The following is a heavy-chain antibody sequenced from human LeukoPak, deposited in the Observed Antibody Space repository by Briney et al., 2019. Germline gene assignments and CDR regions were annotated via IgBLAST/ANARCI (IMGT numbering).Heavy chain of an antibody. Sequence: PGGSLRLSCSASGFTFIYYAMHWVRQAPGKGLEDVSAISSNGISTFYANSVKGRFTVSRDDSKNTVYLQMGSLRAEDMAVYYCVKWTNYYFALWGRGTLVTVSS. V-gene: IGHV3-64D*09. CDR1: GFTFIYYA. J-gene: IGHJ2*01. CDR3: VKWTNYYFAL. CDR2: ISSNGIST. D-gene: IGHD2-8*01.